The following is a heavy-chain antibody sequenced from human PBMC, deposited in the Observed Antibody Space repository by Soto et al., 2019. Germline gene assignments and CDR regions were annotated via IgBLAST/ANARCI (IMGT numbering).Heavy chain of an antibody. CDR3: GHRRDVATRCWFDP. D-gene: IGHD6-6*01. J-gene: IGHJ5*02. CDR1: GFSLSSGGGA. Sequence: QITLKESGPTLVKSTQTLTLTCTFSGFSLSSGGGAVGWIRQPPGKALEWLATIYASGGTHYSPSLKTRLTITKDTSKNQVVLTMTNMDPVDTATYYCGHRRDVATRCWFDPWGQGILVTVSS. CDR2: IYASGGT. V-gene: IGHV2-5*01.